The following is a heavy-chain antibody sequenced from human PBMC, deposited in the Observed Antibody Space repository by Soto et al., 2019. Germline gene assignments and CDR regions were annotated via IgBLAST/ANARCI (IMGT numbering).Heavy chain of an antibody. CDR2: IYYSGST. V-gene: IGHV4-59*08. D-gene: IGHD3-22*01. CDR3: ARHPSRRYYDSSGYYYPLVYGMDV. Sequence: NPSETLSLTCTVSGGSISIYYWSWIRQPPGKGLEWIGYIYYSGSTNYNPSLKSRVTISVDTSKNQFSLTLSSVTAADTAVYYCARHPSRRYYDSSGYYYPLVYGMDVWGQGTTVTVSS. CDR1: GGSISIYY. J-gene: IGHJ6*02.